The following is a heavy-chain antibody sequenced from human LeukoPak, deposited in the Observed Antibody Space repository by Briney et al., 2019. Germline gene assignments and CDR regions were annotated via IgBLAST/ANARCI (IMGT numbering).Heavy chain of an antibody. CDR1: GGSISSYY. V-gene: IGHV4-4*07. CDR3: ARMPAAMGYYYYYYMDV. J-gene: IGHJ6*03. Sequence: SETLSLTCTVSGGSISSYYWSWIRQSAGKGLEWIGRIYTSGSTNYNPSLKSRVTMSVDTSKNQFSLKLSSVTAADTAVYYCARMPAAMGYYYYYYMDVWGKGTTVTVSS. D-gene: IGHD2-2*01. CDR2: IYTSGST.